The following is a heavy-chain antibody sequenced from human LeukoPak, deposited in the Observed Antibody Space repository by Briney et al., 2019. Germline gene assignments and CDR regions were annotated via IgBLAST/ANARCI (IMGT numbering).Heavy chain of an antibody. Sequence: PSETLSLTCTVSGGSISSYYWSWIRQPPGKGLEWIGYIYYSGSTNYNPSLKSRVTISVDTSKNQFSLKLSSVTAADTAVYYCAREGQDYGDYKVEAYGWFDPWGQGTLVTVSS. CDR3: AREGQDYGDYKVEAYGWFDP. D-gene: IGHD4-17*01. V-gene: IGHV4-59*01. CDR1: GGSISSYY. J-gene: IGHJ5*02. CDR2: IYYSGST.